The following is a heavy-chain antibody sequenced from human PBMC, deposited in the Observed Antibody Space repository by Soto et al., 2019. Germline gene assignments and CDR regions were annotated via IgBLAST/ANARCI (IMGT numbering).Heavy chain of an antibody. D-gene: IGHD6-13*01. CDR2: IHYSGTT. V-gene: IGHV4-59*01. Sequence: SESLSLTGTVSGCSISNYFWAWIRQPPGKGREWVGYIHYSGTTSFFPSYNPSLRSRVTISEDTSKKQLSLKLLSVTTADTAVYFCAAGEASSRNLDQYYIDFWGQGTLVTVSS. CDR1: GCSISNYF. CDR3: AAGEASSRNLDQYYIDF. J-gene: IGHJ4*02.